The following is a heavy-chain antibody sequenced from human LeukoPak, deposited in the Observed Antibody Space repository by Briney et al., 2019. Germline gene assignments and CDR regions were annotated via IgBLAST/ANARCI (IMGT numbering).Heavy chain of an antibody. CDR3: ARDRYGGFDY. Sequence: PSETLSLTCTVSGGSISSYYWSWIRQPPGKGLEWIGYIYYSGSTNYNPSLKSRVTISVDTPKNQFSLKLSSVTAADTAVYYCARDRYGGFDYWGQGTLVTVSS. J-gene: IGHJ4*02. V-gene: IGHV4-59*01. D-gene: IGHD1-26*01. CDR1: GGSISSYY. CDR2: IYYSGST.